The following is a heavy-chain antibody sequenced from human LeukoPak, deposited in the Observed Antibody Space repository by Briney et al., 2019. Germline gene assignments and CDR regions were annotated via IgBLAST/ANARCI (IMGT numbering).Heavy chain of an antibody. CDR3: ARDDKMTTSAFDI. J-gene: IGHJ3*02. D-gene: IGHD4-17*01. CDR2: IYYSGST. CDR1: GGSISSGGYS. Sequence: SQTLSLTCTVSGGSISSGGYSWSWIRQHPGKGLEWIGYIYYSGSTYYNPSLKSRVTISVDTSKNQFSLKLSSVTAADTAVYYCARDDKMTTSAFDIWGQGTMVTVSS. V-gene: IGHV4-31*03.